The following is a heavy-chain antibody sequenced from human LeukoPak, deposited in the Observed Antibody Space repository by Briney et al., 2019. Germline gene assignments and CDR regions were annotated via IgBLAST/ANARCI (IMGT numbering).Heavy chain of an antibody. V-gene: IGHV7-4-1*02. CDR1: GYTFTSYA. D-gene: IGHD3-9*01. CDR3: AREGAEVLRYFDWLPPLQSYNWFDP. J-gene: IGHJ5*02. CDR2: INTNTGNP. Sequence: ASVKVSCKASGYTFTSYAMNWVRQAPGQGLEWMGWINTNTGNPTYAQGFTGRFVFSLDTSVSTAYLQISSLKAEDTAVYYCAREGAEVLRYFDWLPPLQSYNWFDPGGQGTLVTVSS.